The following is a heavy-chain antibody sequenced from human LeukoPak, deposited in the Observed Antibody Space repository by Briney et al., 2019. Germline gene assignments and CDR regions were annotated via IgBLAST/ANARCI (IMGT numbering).Heavy chain of an antibody. V-gene: IGHV4-38-2*02. D-gene: IGHD6-6*01. J-gene: IGHJ4*02. CDR2: IYHSGST. Sequence: SETLSLNCTVSGYSISSGYYWGWVRQPPGKGLEGIGSIYHSGSTYYNPSLKSRVTISVDTSKNQFSLKLSSVTAADTAVYYCARVGDSSSRYDYWGQGTLVTVSS. CDR1: GYSISSGYY. CDR3: ARVGDSSSRYDY.